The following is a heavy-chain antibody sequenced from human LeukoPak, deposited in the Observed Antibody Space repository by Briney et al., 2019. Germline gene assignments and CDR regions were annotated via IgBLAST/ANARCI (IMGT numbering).Heavy chain of an antibody. Sequence: SETLSLTCTVSGGSISSYYWSWIRQPPGKGLEWIGYIYYSGSTNYNPSLKSRVTISVDTSKNQFSLKLSSVTAADTAVYYCARHLFQPSPFPGELSLYVPNYFDYWGQGTLVTVSS. CDR3: ARHLFQPSPFPGELSLYVPNYFDY. CDR2: IYYSGST. J-gene: IGHJ4*02. V-gene: IGHV4-59*08. D-gene: IGHD3-16*02. CDR1: GGSISSYY.